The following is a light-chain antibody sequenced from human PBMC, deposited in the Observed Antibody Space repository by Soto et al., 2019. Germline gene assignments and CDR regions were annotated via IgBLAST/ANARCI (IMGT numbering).Light chain of an antibody. J-gene: IGLJ3*02. V-gene: IGLV2-14*01. CDR1: SSDVGGYNY. Sequence: QSALTQPASVSGSPGQSITISCTGTSSDVGGYNYVSWYQQHPGKAPKLMIYEFSNRPSGVCNRFSGSKSGNTASLTIAGLQAEDEDEYYCSSYTSSSTRVFVGRTKLTVL. CDR3: SSYTSSSTRV. CDR2: EFS.